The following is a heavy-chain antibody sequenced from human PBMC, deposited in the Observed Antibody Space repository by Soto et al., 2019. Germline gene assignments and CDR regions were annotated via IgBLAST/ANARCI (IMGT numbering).Heavy chain of an antibody. CDR2: VTGSGGRT. V-gene: IGHV3-23*01. D-gene: IGHD6-13*01. CDR3: ARGRTYSSGWYYFDY. Sequence: GGSLRLSCAASGFTFSGFAMSWVRQAPGKGLELVSTVTGSGGRTYYGYSVKGRFTISRDNFKNTLFLQMNSLRAEDTAVYYCARGRTYSSGWYYFDYWGQGTLVTVSS. J-gene: IGHJ4*02. CDR1: GFTFSGFA.